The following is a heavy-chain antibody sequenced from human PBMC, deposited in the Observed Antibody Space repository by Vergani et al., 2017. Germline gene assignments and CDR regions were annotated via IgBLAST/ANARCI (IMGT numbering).Heavy chain of an antibody. D-gene: IGHD4-17*01. V-gene: IGHV1-69*04. CDR3: ARDTGVYGDYDY. CDR1: GGTFSSYA. Sequence: QVQLVQSGAEVKKPGSSVKVSCKASGGTFSSYAISWVRQAPGQGLEWMGRIIPILGIANYAQKFQGRVTITADKSTSTAYMELSSLRSEDTGVYYCARDTGVYGDYDYWGQGTLVTVSS. CDR2: IIPILGIA. J-gene: IGHJ4*02.